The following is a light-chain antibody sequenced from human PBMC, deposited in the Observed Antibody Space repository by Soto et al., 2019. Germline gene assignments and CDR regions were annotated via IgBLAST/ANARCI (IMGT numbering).Light chain of an antibody. CDR1: RGISNW. J-gene: IGKJ4*01. CDR3: QQTNTFLSLT. V-gene: IGKV1-12*01. CDR2: AAS. Sequence: DIQMTQSPSSVSASVGDRVTITCRASRGISNWLAWYQQQPGKAPKLLIYAASSLQSGVPSRFSGGGSGTHFTLIISSLQAEDFATYYCQQTNTFLSLTFGGGTKVDIK.